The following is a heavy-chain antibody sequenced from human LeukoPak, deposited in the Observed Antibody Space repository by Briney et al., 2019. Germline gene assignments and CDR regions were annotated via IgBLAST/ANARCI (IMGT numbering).Heavy chain of an antibody. D-gene: IGHD2-2*01. CDR3: ARRSLYCSSTSCYGFDY. J-gene: IGHJ4*02. CDR2: INHSGST. Sequence: SETLSLTCAVYGGSFSGYYWSWIRQPPGKGLEWIGEINHSGSTNYNPSLKSRVTISVDTSKNQFSLKLSSVTAADTAVYYCARRSLYCSSTSCYGFDYWGQGTPVTVSS. V-gene: IGHV4-34*01. CDR1: GGSFSGYY.